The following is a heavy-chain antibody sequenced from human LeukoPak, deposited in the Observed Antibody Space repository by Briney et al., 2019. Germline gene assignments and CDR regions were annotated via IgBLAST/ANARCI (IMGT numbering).Heavy chain of an antibody. CDR3: AKVAGSG. V-gene: IGHV3-23*01. D-gene: IGHD3-10*01. Sequence: PGGSLRLSCAASGFTFSSYALTWVRQAPGKGLEWVSGISGSGVVSNHADSVKGRFTISRDNSKNTLHLQMNSLRAEDTAVYYCAKVAGSGWGQGTLVTVSS. CDR2: ISGSGVVS. J-gene: IGHJ4*02. CDR1: GFTFSSYA.